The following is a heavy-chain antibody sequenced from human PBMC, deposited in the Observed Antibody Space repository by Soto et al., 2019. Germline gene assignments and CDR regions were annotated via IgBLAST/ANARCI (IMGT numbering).Heavy chain of an antibody. CDR1: GYSISSGYY. Sequence: SETLSLTCAVSGYSISSGYYWGWIRQPPGKGLEWIGSIYHSGSTYYNPSPKSRVTISVDTSKNQFSLKLSSVTAADTAVYYCARVGGYGMDVWGQGTTVTVSS. V-gene: IGHV4-38-2*01. CDR2: IYHSGST. J-gene: IGHJ6*02. D-gene: IGHD3-10*01. CDR3: ARVGGYGMDV.